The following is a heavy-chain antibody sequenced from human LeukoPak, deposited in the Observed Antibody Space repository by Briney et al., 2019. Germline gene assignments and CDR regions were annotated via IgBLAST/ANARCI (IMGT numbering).Heavy chain of an antibody. Sequence: ASVKLSCKASGYTLTDYYMHWVRQAPGQGLEWMGWINPNSGDTNYAQKFQGRVTMTRDTSISTAYMDLSRLTSDDTAIYYCARDWRGSYFPDFWGQGTLVTVSS. CDR3: ARDWRGSYFPDF. CDR2: INPNSGDT. J-gene: IGHJ4*02. D-gene: IGHD1-26*01. CDR1: GYTLTDYY. V-gene: IGHV1-2*02.